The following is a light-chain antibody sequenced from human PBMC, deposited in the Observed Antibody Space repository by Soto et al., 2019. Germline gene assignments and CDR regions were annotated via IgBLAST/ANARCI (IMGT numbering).Light chain of an antibody. CDR2: DVD. CDR1: RSDIGAYHY. Sequence: QSALTQPASVSGSPGQSITISCTGTRSDIGAYHYVSWYKQDAGEAPKLMIYDVDTRPSGVSTRFSGSRSGITASLIISGLQPEDEGDYYCSSYTTSSLYVFGSGTKLTVL. V-gene: IGLV2-14*01. J-gene: IGLJ1*01. CDR3: SSYTTSSLYV.